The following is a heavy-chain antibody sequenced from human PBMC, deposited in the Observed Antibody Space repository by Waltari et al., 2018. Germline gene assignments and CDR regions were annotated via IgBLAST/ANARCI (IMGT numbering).Heavy chain of an antibody. Sequence: EVQLMQPGAEVKKPGESLKISCKGSGSNFPSYWIGWVRQMPGKGLEWMGIIYPDDSDIRYNPSFQGQITISVDKSISTAYLQWSSLKASDTAMFYCARRLFGSGSFDHWGQGTLVTVSS. CDR2: IYPDDSDI. V-gene: IGHV5-51*01. CDR3: ARRLFGSGSFDH. CDR1: GSNFPSYW. D-gene: IGHD3-10*01. J-gene: IGHJ4*02.